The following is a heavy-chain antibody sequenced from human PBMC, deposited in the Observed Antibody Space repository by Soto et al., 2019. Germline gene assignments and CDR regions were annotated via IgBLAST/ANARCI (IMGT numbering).Heavy chain of an antibody. D-gene: IGHD2-2*01. V-gene: IGHV1-8*01. CDR1: GYTFTSYD. CDR2: MNPNSGNT. CDR3: ARSRVPAARPLRYYDYYGMDV. Sequence: GASVKVSCKASGYTFTSYDINWVRQATGQGLEWMGWMNPNSGNTGYAQKFQGRVTMTRNTSISTAYMELSSLRSEDTAVYYCARSRVPAARPLRYYDYYGMDVWGQGTTVTVSS. J-gene: IGHJ6*02.